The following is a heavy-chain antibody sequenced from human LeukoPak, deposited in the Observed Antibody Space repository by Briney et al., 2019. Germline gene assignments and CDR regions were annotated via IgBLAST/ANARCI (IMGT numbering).Heavy chain of an antibody. J-gene: IGHJ4*02. CDR3: ARGPWGDYGEGYFDY. D-gene: IGHD4-17*01. CDR1: GGSISSGDYY. V-gene: IGHV4-30-4*01. Sequence: PSETLSLTCTVSGGSISSGDYYWSWIRQPPGKGLEWIGYIYYSGSTYYNPSLKSRVTISVDTSKNQFSLKLSSVTAADTAVYYCARGPWGDYGEGYFDYWGQGTLVTVSS. CDR2: IYYSGST.